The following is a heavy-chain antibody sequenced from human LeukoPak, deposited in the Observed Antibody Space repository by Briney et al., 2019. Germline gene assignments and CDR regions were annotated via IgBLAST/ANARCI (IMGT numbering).Heavy chain of an antibody. J-gene: IGHJ6*03. CDR1: GFTFSQYN. CDR3: ARDRSSSHYYYMDV. CDR2: ISSSSSPI. V-gene: IGHV3-48*04. D-gene: IGHD6-6*01. Sequence: PGGSLRLSCAASGFTFSQYNMNWVRQVPGKGLEWISHISSSSSPIYYADSVKGRFTISGDNTKNSLYLQMNSLRAEDTAVYHCARDRSSSHYYYMDVWGKGTTVTVSS.